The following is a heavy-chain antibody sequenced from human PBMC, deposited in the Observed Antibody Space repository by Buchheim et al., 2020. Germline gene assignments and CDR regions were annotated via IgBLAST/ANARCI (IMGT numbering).Heavy chain of an antibody. Sequence: EVQLLESGGKLVQPGGSLRLSCSASGFTFASYAMSWVRQVPGKGLEWVSSITASGACTHNADSVKVRVTISRDNFKKTVYLQMNSLTGEDTAIYYCAKHSSSHYFYYYMDVWGTGTT. J-gene: IGHJ6*03. V-gene: IGHV3-23*01. D-gene: IGHD6-13*01. CDR3: AKHSSSHYFYYYMDV. CDR1: GFTFASYA. CDR2: ITASGACT.